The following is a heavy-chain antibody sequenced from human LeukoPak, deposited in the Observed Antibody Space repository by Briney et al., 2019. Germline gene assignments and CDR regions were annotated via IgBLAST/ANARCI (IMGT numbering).Heavy chain of an antibody. CDR2: IYSSGST. Sequence: SETPSLTCSVSGASISSGSNYWGWIRQPPGKTLEWIGSIYSSGSTYYNSSLQSRVIIIIDTPKNHFSLTLSSVTAADTAVYYCARNDEYSYGPFDYWGQGTLVTVSS. J-gene: IGHJ4*02. D-gene: IGHD5-18*01. CDR3: ARNDEYSYGPFDY. CDR1: GASISSGSNY. V-gene: IGHV4-39*07.